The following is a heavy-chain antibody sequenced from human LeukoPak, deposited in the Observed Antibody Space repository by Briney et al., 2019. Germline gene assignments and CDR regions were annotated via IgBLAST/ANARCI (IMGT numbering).Heavy chain of an antibody. Sequence: GGSLRLSCEASGFTFSNCWMSWVRQAPGKGLEWVANIKQDGSEKYYVDSVKGRFTISRDNAKNSLYLQMNSLRAEDTAVYYCARAVVYYDFWSGYLYYFDYWGQGTLVTVSS. J-gene: IGHJ4*02. V-gene: IGHV3-7*01. CDR1: GFTFSNCW. CDR3: ARAVVYYDFWSGYLYYFDY. D-gene: IGHD3-3*01. CDR2: IKQDGSEK.